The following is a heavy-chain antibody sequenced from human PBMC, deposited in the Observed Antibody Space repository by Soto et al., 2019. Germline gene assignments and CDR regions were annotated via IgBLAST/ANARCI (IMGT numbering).Heavy chain of an antibody. CDR2: IYYSGST. D-gene: IGHD5-12*01. CDR1: GGSISSSSYY. Sequence: SETLSLTCTVSGGSISSSSYYWGWIRQPPGKGLEWIGSIYYSGSTYYNPSLKSRVTISVDTSKNQFSLKLSSVTAADTAVYYCARPWVRTGPSRGTSSPYYYYYYMDVWGKGTTVTVSS. J-gene: IGHJ6*03. CDR3: ARPWVRTGPSRGTSSPYYYYYYMDV. V-gene: IGHV4-39*01.